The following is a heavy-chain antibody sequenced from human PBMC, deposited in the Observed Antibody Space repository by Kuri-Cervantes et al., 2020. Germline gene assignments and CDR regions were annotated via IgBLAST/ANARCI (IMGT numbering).Heavy chain of an antibody. D-gene: IGHD1-26*01. J-gene: IGHJ4*02. CDR1: GFTSSDHY. Sequence: GESLKISCAASGFTSSDHYMDWVRQAPGKGLEWVGRSRNKANSYTPEYAASVKGRFTISRDDSKNSLYLQMNSLKTEDTAVYYCARDRSGTDDYWGQGTPVTVSS. V-gene: IGHV3-72*01. CDR3: ARDRSGTDDY. CDR2: SRNKANSYTP.